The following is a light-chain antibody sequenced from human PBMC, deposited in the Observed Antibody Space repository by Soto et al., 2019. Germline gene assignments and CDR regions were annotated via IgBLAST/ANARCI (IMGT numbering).Light chain of an antibody. V-gene: IGKV4-1*01. CDR2: WAS. CDR1: QSVLYSSNNKNY. J-gene: IGKJ4*01. CDR3: QQHYSTPLT. Sequence: DIVMTQSPDSLAVSLGERATINCKSRQSVLYSSNNKNYLACYQQKPGQPPKLLIYWASTRESGVPDRFSGSGSGTDFTLTTSSLQAEDVAVYYCQQHYSTPLTFGGGTKVDIK.